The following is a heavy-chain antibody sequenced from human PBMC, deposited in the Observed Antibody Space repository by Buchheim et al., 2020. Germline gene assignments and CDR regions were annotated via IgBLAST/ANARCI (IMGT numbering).Heavy chain of an antibody. CDR1: GFTFSSYG. J-gene: IGHJ4*02. V-gene: IGHV3-30*18. CDR3: AKGEGGYYYDSSGYYSFDY. CDR2: ISYDGSNK. Sequence: QVQLVESGGGVVQPGRSLRLSCAASGFTFSSYGMHWVRQAPGKGLEWVAVISYDGSNKYYADSVKGGFTISRDNSKNTLYLQMNSLRAEDTAVYYCAKGEGGYYYDSSGYYSFDYWGQGTL. D-gene: IGHD3-22*01.